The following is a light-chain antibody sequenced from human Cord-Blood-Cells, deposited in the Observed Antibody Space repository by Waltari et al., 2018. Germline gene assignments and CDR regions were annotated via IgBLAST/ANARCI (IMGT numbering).Light chain of an antibody. J-gene: IGLJ2*01. V-gene: IGLV1-40*01. CDR2: GNS. Sequence: QSVLTQPPSVSGAPGQRFTFPCTGSSSTIGAGYDVHWYQQLPGTAPNLLIYGNSNRPSGVPDRFSGSKSGTSASLAITGLQAEDEADYYCQSYDSSLSGVVFGGGTKLTVL. CDR3: QSYDSSLSGVV. CDR1: SSTIGAGYD.